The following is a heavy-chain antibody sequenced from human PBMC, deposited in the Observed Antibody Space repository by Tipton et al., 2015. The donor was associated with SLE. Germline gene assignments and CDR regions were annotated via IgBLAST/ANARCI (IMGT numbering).Heavy chain of an antibody. J-gene: IGHJ4*02. CDR3: ARLGQSGLSPGPFDD. Sequence: TLSLTCAVSGGSISSGSYYWSWIRQPAGKGLEWIGYIYTSGSTNYNPSLKSRVTISVDTSKNQFSLKLSSVTAADTAVYYCARLGQSGLSPGPFDDWGQGTLVTVSS. V-gene: IGHV4-61*09. D-gene: IGHD6-25*01. CDR2: IYTSGST. CDR1: GGSISSGSYY.